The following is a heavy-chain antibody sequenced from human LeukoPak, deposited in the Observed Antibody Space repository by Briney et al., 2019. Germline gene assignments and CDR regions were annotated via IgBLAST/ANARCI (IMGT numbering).Heavy chain of an antibody. Sequence: GGSLRLSCAASGFTFSSYWMSWVRQTPGKGLEWISYISGRGTTIYYADSVKGRFTISRDNAKNSLYLQMNSLRAEDTAVYYCGRLVGDSGELTDWGQGTLVTVSP. J-gene: IGHJ4*02. V-gene: IGHV3-48*01. CDR3: GRLVGDSGELTD. CDR1: GFTFSSYW. D-gene: IGHD3-16*01. CDR2: ISGRGTTI.